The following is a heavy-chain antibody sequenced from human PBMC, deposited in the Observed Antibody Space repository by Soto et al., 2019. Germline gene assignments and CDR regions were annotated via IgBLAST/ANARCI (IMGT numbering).Heavy chain of an antibody. CDR1: GFIFRKSA. CDR3: VFPSSGKYFFDY. D-gene: IGHD3-22*01. J-gene: IGHJ4*02. CDR2: IGADGATT. V-gene: IGHV3-23*01. Sequence: GGSLRLSCAASGFIFRKSAMNWVRQAPGKGLEWVSAIGADGATTFYADSMKGRFTISRDTSKNTLFLQMNSLRADDTAVYYCVFPSSGKYFFDYWGQGALVTVSS.